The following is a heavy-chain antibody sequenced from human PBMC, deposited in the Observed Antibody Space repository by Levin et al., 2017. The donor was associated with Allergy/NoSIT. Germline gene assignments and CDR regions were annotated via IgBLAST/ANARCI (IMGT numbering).Heavy chain of an antibody. J-gene: IGHJ4*02. CDR3: VKEVISATGGY. V-gene: IGHV3-23*01. CDR2: ISGSGGTT. D-gene: IGHD2-15*01. CDR1: GFTFSSFA. Sequence: SCEASGFTFSSFAMTWVRQAPGKGLEWVSAISGSGGTTYYADSVRGRFTISRDNSRNTLYLQMNSLRAEDTAVYYCVKEVISATGGYWGQGTLVTVSS.